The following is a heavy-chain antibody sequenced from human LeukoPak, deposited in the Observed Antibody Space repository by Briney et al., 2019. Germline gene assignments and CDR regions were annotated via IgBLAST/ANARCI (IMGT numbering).Heavy chain of an antibody. V-gene: IGHV3-30*04. CDR1: GFTFSSYA. D-gene: IGHD2-2*01. CDR2: ISYDGSNK. CDR3: ARVKEEYQLLRYYYYYYMDV. J-gene: IGHJ6*03. Sequence: GGSLRLSCAASGFTFSSYAMHWVRQAPGKGLEWVAVISYDGSNKYYADSVKGRFTISRDNAKNSLYLQMNSLRAEDTAVYYCARVKEEYQLLRYYYYYYMDVWGKGTTVTVSS.